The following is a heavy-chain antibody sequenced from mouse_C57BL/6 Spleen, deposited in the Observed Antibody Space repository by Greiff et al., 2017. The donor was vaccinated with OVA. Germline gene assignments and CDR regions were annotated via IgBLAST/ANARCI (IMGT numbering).Heavy chain of an antibody. V-gene: IGHV3-6*01. J-gene: IGHJ3*01. CDR1: GYSITSGYY. Sequence: EVKLVESGPGLVKPSQSLSLTCSVTGYSITSGYYWNWIRQFPGNKLEWMGYISYDGSNNYNPSLKNRISITRDTSKNQFFLKLNSVTTEDTATYYCARDLTGGGFAYWGQGTLVTVSA. CDR3: ARDLTGGGFAY. D-gene: IGHD4-1*01. CDR2: ISYDGSN.